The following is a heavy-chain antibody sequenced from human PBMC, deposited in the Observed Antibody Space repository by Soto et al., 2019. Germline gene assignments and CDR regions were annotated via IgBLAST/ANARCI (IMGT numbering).Heavy chain of an antibody. CDR1: GGTFSSYR. CDR3: VRDSGAKLSSS. D-gene: IGHD6-13*01. V-gene: IGHV1-69*01. Sequence: QVQLVQSGAEVKKPGSSVKVSCKASGGTFSSYRINLVRQAPGQGLGGGGGIVPIYRTADYAQKFQGRVTITADESARTSYMELRSLKSQDTAVYYCVRDSGAKLSSSWGQGTLVTVSS. J-gene: IGHJ4*02. CDR2: IVPIYRTA.